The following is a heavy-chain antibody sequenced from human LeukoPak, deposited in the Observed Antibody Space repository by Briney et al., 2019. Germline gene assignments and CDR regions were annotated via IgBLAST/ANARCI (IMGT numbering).Heavy chain of an antibody. D-gene: IGHD3-16*02. V-gene: IGHV4-61*02. CDR3: AGVGMITFGGVIGDDAFDI. CDR1: GGSISSGSYY. CDR2: IYTSGST. Sequence: RPSQTLSLTCTVSGGSISSGSYYWSWIRQPAGKGLEWIGRIYTSGSTNYNPSLKSRVTISVDTSKNQFSLKLSSVTAADTAVYYCAGVGMITFGGVIGDDAFDIWGQGTMVTVSS. J-gene: IGHJ3*02.